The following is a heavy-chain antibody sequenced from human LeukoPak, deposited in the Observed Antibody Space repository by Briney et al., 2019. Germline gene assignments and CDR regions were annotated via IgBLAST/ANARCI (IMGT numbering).Heavy chain of an antibody. D-gene: IGHD6-13*01. CDR1: GGSFSGYY. CDR2: INHSGST. Sequence: SETLSLTCAVYGGSFSGYYWSWIRQPPGKGLEWIGEINHSGSTNYNPSLKSRVTISVDTSKNQFSLKLSSVTAADTAVYYCARGKRYSSSWSPPHRGMFDPWGQGTLVTVSS. V-gene: IGHV4-34*01. CDR3: ARGKRYSSSWSPPHRGMFDP. J-gene: IGHJ5*02.